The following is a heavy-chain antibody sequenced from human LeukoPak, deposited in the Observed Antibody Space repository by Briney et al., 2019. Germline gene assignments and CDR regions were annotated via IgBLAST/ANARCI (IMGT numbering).Heavy chain of an antibody. CDR2: IYYSGST. D-gene: IGHD3-3*01. CDR1: GGSISSYY. Sequence: SETLSLTCTVSGGSISSYYWSWIRQPPGKGLEWIGYIYYSGSTNYNPSLKSRVTISVDTSKNQFSLKLSSVTAADTAVYYCASQITIFGVDHEGGWFDPWGQGTLVTVSS. CDR3: ASQITIFGVDHEGGWFDP. J-gene: IGHJ5*02. V-gene: IGHV4-59*08.